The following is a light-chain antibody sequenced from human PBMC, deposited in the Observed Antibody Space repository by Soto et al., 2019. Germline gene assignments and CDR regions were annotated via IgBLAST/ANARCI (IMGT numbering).Light chain of an antibody. Sequence: IEMTQYPSTVSASVGARVTITCRASQRVYNWLAWYQQKPGKAPKLLISSVSTLESGVPSRFSGIGSGTECTLAISSLHPEDLGTYYFQRYNSYLSFGPGTKVEI. V-gene: IGKV1-5*01. CDR2: SVS. CDR3: QRYNSYLS. J-gene: IGKJ3*01. CDR1: QRVYNW.